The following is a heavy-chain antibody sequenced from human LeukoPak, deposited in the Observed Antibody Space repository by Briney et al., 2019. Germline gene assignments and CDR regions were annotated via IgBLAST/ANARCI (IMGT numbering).Heavy chain of an antibody. J-gene: IGHJ4*02. V-gene: IGHV4-34*01. CDR2: INHSGST. D-gene: IGHD3-10*01. Sequence: PSETLSLTCAVYGGSFSGYYWSWIRQPPGKGLEWIGEINHSGSTNYNPSLKSRVTISVDTSKNQFSLKLSSVTAADTAVYYCARRYYYGSGSAELDYWGQGTLVTVSS. CDR3: ARRYYYGSGSAELDY. CDR1: GGSFSGYY.